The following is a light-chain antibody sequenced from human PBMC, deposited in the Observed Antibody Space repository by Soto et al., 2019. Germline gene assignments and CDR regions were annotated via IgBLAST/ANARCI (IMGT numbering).Light chain of an antibody. CDR2: AAS. CDR3: QQVNSHPLT. V-gene: IGKV1-9*01. CDR1: QGISSY. Sequence: DLQLTQSPSFLSASVGDRVTITCRASQGISSYLAWYQQKPGKAPKLLIYAASTLQSGVPSRFSGSGSGTEFTLTISSLQPEDFATYYCQQVNSHPLTFGGGTKVEIK. J-gene: IGKJ4*01.